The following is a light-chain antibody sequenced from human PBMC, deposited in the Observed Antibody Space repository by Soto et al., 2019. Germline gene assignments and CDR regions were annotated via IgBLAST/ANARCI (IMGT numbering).Light chain of an antibody. CDR1: QSISSW. J-gene: IGKJ1*01. CDR2: KAS. CDR3: QQYNSYWT. Sequence: ITISQSPSTLSPSVGYTFTIPFRASQSISSWLAWYQQKPGKAPKLLIYKASSLESGVPSRFSGSGSGTEFTLTISSLQPDDFATYYCQQYNSYWTFGQGAKVDI. V-gene: IGKV1-5*03.